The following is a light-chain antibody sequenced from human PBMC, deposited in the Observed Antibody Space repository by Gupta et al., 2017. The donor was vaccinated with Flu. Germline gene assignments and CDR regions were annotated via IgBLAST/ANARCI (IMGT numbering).Light chain of an antibody. CDR1: QSISSW. CDR3: QKYNRHSRS. V-gene: IGKV1-5*03. J-gene: IGKJ2*03. CDR2: KAS. Sequence: DIQMTQSPSTLSASVGDRVTITCRASQSISSWLAWYQQKPGKAPKLLIHKASSLESGVPSRFSGSGSGTXFTLTIXSLQPDDFATYYCQKYNRHSRSSGXGTKLEIK.